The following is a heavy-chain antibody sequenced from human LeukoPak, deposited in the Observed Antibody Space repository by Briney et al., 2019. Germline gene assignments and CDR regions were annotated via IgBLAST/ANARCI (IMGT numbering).Heavy chain of an antibody. CDR2: ISNSGDNT. J-gene: IGHJ3*02. CDR1: GFTFSSYV. D-gene: IGHD6-13*01. V-gene: IGHV3-23*01. Sequence: GGSLRLSCAASGFTFSSYVMSWVRQAPGKGLEWVSAISNSGDNTYYADSVKGRFTISRDNSKNTLYLQMNSLRAEDTAVYYCARAGKWQQLVLGIWGQGTMVTVSS. CDR3: ARAGKWQQLVLGI.